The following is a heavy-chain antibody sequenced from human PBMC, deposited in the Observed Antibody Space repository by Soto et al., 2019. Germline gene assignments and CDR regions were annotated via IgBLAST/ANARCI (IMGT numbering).Heavy chain of an antibody. CDR1: GGTFSSYA. Sequence: SVKVSCKASGGTFSSYAIRWVRQAPGHGLEWMGGIIPTFGTANYAQKFQGRVTITADKSTSTAYMELSSLRSEDTAVYYCARDGIRQWLVYWGQGTLVTVSS. V-gene: IGHV1-69*06. D-gene: IGHD6-19*01. CDR2: IIPTFGTA. J-gene: IGHJ4*02. CDR3: ARDGIRQWLVY.